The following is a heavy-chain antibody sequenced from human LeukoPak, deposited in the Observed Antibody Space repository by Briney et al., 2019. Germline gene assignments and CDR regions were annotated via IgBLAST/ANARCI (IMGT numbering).Heavy chain of an antibody. J-gene: IGHJ5*02. Sequence: SETPSLTCTVSGGSISSSSYYWGWIRQPPGKGLEWIGSIYYSGNTYYNPSLRSRVIISVGTSKNQFSLKLSSVTDADTAVYYCASTNPSDWFDPWGQGTLVTVSS. CDR1: GGSISSSSYY. V-gene: IGHV4-39*01. D-gene: IGHD2-2*01. CDR2: IYYSGNT. CDR3: ASTNPSDWFDP.